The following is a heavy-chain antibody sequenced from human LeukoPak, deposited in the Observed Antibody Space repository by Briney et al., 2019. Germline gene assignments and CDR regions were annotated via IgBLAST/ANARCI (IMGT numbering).Heavy chain of an antibody. J-gene: IGHJ5*02. CDR1: GFTFSSYA. CDR3: AKAGRYPNWFDP. Sequence: PGGSLRLSCAASGFTFSSYAMSWVRQAPGKGLEWVSAISGSGGSTYYADSVKGRFTISRDNSKNTLYLQVNSLRAEDTAVYYCAKAGRYPNWFDPWGQGTLVTVSS. V-gene: IGHV3-23*01. CDR2: ISGSGGST. D-gene: IGHD3-9*01.